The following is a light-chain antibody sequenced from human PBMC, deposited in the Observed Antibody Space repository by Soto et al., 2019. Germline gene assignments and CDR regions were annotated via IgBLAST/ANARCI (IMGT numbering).Light chain of an antibody. Sequence: QSVLTQPPSASGTPGQGVTISCSGSTSNIGSNYVYWYQQLPGTAPKLLIYRNNQRPSGVPDRFSGSKSGTSASLAISGLRSDDEADYFCATWDDSLNGFSVFGTGTKVNVL. CDR2: RNN. CDR1: TSNIGSNY. CDR3: ATWDDSLNGFSV. J-gene: IGLJ1*01. V-gene: IGLV1-47*01.